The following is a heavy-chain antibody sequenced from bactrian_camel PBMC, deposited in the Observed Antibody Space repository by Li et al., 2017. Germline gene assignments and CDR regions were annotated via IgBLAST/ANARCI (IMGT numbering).Heavy chain of an antibody. CDR1: YSYPVYC. CDR2: LDSDGNI. J-gene: IGHJ4*01. D-gene: IGHD1*01. V-gene: IGHV3S53*01. Sequence: HVQLVESGGGSVQAGGSLRLSCASSYSYPVYCMAWFRQAPGKEREGVAALDSDGNIVYADSVEGRFTVSRDNAKNTVYLQLNSLKIEDMAMYYCDVAGYWTQGTQVTVS.